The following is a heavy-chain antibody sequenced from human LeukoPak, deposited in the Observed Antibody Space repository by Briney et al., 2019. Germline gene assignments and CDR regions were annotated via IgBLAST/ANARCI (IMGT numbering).Heavy chain of an antibody. V-gene: IGHV3-30*04. CDR2: ISYDGSNK. J-gene: IGHJ3*02. CDR3: ARLWDYGDFQNAFDI. CDR1: GFTFSSYA. Sequence: PGGSLRLSCAASGFTFSSYAMHWVRQAPGKGLEWVAVISYDGSNKYYADSVKGRFTISRDNAKKSLYLQMNSLRAEDTAVYYCARLWDYGDFQNAFDIWGQGTTVTVSS. D-gene: IGHD4-17*01.